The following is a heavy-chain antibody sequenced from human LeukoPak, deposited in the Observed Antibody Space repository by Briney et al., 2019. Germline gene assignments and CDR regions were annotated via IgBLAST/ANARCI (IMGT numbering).Heavy chain of an antibody. CDR3: ARDPYDYGDSYYDY. CDR1: GFTFSSYS. J-gene: IGHJ4*02. CDR2: ISSSSSYI. D-gene: IGHD4-17*01. V-gene: IGHV3-21*01. Sequence: PGGSLRLSCAASGFTFSSYSMNWVRQAPGKGLEWVSSISSSSSYIYYADSVKGRFTISRDNAKNSLYLQMNSLRAEDTAVCYCARDPYDYGDSYYDYWGQGTLVTVSS.